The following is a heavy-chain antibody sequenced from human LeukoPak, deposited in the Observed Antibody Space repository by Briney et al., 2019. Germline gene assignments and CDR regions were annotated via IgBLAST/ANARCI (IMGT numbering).Heavy chain of an antibody. J-gene: IGHJ6*04. Sequence: GGSLRLSCAASGFTFSDYYMSWVRQAPGKGLEWVGFIRSKAYGGTTEYAASVKGRFTISRDDSKSIAYLQMNSLKTEDTAVYYCSRADYYGSGSPISLDVWGKGTTVAVSS. CDR1: GFTFSDYY. CDR3: SRADYYGSGSPISLDV. D-gene: IGHD3-10*01. CDR2: IRSKAYGGTT. V-gene: IGHV3-49*04.